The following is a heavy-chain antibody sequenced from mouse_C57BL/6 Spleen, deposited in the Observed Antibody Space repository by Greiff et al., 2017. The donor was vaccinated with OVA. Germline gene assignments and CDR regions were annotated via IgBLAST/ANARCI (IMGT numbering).Heavy chain of an antibody. CDR2: ISSGSSTI. Sequence: EVQLVASWGCLVKPGGSLKLSCAASGFTFSDYGMHWVRQAPEKGLEWVAYISSGSSTIYYADTVKGRFTISRDNAKNTLFLQMTSLRSEDTAMYYCARTSYDYDRFAYWGQGTLVTVSA. J-gene: IGHJ3*01. CDR3: ARTSYDYDRFAY. CDR1: GFTFSDYG. D-gene: IGHD2-4*01. V-gene: IGHV5-17*01.